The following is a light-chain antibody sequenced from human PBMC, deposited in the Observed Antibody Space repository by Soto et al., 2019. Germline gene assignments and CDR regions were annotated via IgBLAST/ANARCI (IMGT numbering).Light chain of an antibody. Sequence: EIVLTQSPGILSLSPGARATLSCRASQTVAYTSLAWYQQRPGQAPRLLIYGTSTRATGTPDRFIGSGSGTAFTLTISSLEPEDFAVYYCQQYVTTPWTFGQGTKVE. V-gene: IGKV3-20*01. CDR1: QTVAYTS. CDR2: GTS. CDR3: QQYVTTPWT. J-gene: IGKJ1*01.